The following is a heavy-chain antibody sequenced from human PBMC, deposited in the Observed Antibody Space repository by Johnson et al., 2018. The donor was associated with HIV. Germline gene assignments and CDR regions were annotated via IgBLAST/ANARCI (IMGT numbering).Heavy chain of an antibody. V-gene: IGHV3-66*01. CDR1: GFTVSSNY. CDR2: IYSCGST. Sequence: VQLVESGGGLVQPGGSLRLSCAASGFTVSSNYMSWVRQAQGKGLEWVSVIYSCGSTYYADSVKGRFTISRDNSKNTLYLQMNSLRAEDTAVYYCARDVANYYDPGAFDIWGQGTMVTVSS. J-gene: IGHJ3*02. CDR3: ARDVANYYDPGAFDI. D-gene: IGHD3-22*01.